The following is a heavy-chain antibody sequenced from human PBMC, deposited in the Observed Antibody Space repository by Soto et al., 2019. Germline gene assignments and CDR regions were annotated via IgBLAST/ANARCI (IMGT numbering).Heavy chain of an antibody. CDR2: INHSGST. CDR3: AREQNYMDV. D-gene: IGHD6-13*01. J-gene: IGHJ6*03. Sequence: SETLSLTCAVYGGSFSGYYWSWIRQPPGKGLEWIGEINHSGSTNYNPSLKSRVTISVDTSKNQFSLKLSSVTAADTAVYYCAREQNYMDVWGKGTTVTVSS. V-gene: IGHV4-34*01. CDR1: GGSFSGYY.